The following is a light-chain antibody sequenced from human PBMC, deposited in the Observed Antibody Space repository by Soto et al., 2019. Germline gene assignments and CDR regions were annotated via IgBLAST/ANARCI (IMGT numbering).Light chain of an antibody. J-gene: IGLJ1*01. CDR2: EGS. Sequence: QSALTQPASVSGSPGQSITISCTGTSSDIGGSHYVSWYQHHPGKAPKLILYEGSYRPSGVSDRFSGAKSGNTAFLTISGLQAEDEADYYCSSYTTISSPSYVFGTGTKLTVL. CDR1: SSDIGGSHY. V-gene: IGLV2-14*01. CDR3: SSYTTISSPSYV.